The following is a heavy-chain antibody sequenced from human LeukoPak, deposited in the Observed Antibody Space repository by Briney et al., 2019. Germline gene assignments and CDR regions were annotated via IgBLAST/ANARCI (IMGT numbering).Heavy chain of an antibody. CDR2: IRYDGSNK. CDR3: AKDQHSSSSRVHYYYMDV. V-gene: IGHV3-30*02. CDR1: GFTFSSYG. D-gene: IGHD6-6*01. J-gene: IGHJ6*03. Sequence: GGSLRLSCAASGFTFSSYGMHWVRQAPGKGLEWVAFIRYDGSNKYYADSVKGRFTISRDNSKNTLYLQMNSLRAEDTAVYYCAKDQHSSSSRVHYYYMDVWGKGTTVTVSS.